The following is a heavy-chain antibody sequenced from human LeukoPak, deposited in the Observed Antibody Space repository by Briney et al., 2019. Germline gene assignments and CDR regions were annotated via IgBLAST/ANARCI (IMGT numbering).Heavy chain of an antibody. CDR3: ARQNDFRLDY. J-gene: IGHJ4*02. CDR2: IYPGDSDT. D-gene: IGHD3-3*01. Sequence: GESLKISCKGSGYTFSIYWIGWVRQMPGKGLEWMGIIYPGDSDTRYSPSLQGQVTISVDTSIGTAYLQWSSLKASDTAIYYCARQNDFRLDYWGQGTLVTVSS. V-gene: IGHV5-51*01. CDR1: GYTFSIYW.